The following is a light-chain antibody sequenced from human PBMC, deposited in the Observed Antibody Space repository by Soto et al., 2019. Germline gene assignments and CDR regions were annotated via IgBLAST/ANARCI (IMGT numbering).Light chain of an antibody. Sequence: DIQMTQSPSSLSASVGDRVTITCRASQGIRNYLAWFQQKPGQAPKSLIYATYTLQSGVPSRFSGSGSGTDFTLTISSLQPEDYATYYCQQYNSYPRTFVQGTKVEIK. CDR2: ATY. CDR1: QGIRNY. V-gene: IGKV1-16*01. CDR3: QQYNSYPRT. J-gene: IGKJ1*01.